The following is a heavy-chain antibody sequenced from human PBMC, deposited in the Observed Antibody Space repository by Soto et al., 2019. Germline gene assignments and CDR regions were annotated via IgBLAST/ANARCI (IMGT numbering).Heavy chain of an antibody. CDR2: IKQDGSEK. CDR1: GFTFSSYW. D-gene: IGHD3-3*01. J-gene: IGHJ4*02. V-gene: IGHV3-7*01. Sequence: GGSLRLSCAASGFTFSSYWMSWVRQAPGKGLEWVANIKQDGSEKYYVDSVKGRFTISRDNAKNSLYLQMNSLRAEDTAVYYCARDAHLYDFWSGYWYYFDYWGQGTLVTVSS. CDR3: ARDAHLYDFWSGYWYYFDY.